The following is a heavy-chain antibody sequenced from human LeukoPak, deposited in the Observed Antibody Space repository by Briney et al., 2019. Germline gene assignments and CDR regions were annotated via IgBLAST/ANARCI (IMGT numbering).Heavy chain of an antibody. V-gene: IGHV4-34*01. Sequence: SETLSLTCAAYGGSFSGYYWSWIRQPPGKGLEWIGEINHSGSTNYNPSLKSRVTISVDTSKNQFSLKLSSVTAADTAVYYCARQEGDDPNDYWGQGTLVTVSS. CDR1: GGSFSGYY. CDR3: ARQEGDDPNDY. D-gene: IGHD3-16*01. J-gene: IGHJ4*02. CDR2: INHSGST.